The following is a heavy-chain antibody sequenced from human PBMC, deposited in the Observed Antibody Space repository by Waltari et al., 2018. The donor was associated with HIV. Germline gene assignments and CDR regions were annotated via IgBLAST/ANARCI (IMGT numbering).Heavy chain of an antibody. D-gene: IGHD3-16*01. CDR1: GRTLGSYA. J-gene: IGHJ6*02. Sequence: QVQLVESGGGVVQPGRSLRLPCAASGRTLGSYAMRWVCQAPGKGLEWVAVISNDGSNKYYADSVKGRFTISRDNSKNTLYLQMNSLRAEDTAVYYCARDWGSLRDDYYYYGMDVWGQGTTVTVSS. V-gene: IGHV3-30*04. CDR3: ARDWGSLRDDYYYYGMDV. CDR2: ISNDGSNK.